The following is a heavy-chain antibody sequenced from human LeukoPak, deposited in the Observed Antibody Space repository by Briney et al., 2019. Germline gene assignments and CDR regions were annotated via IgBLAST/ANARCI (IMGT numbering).Heavy chain of an antibody. J-gene: IGHJ6*02. CDR1: GYTFTSYG. CDR2: SSAYNGNT. Sequence: ASVKVSCKASGYTFTSYGISWVRQAPGQGLEWMGWSSAYNGNTNYAQKLQGRVTMTTDTSTSTAYMELRSLRSDDTAVYYCARGPPTVTYYYYGMDVRGQGTTVTVSS. CDR3: ARGPPTVTYYYYGMDV. V-gene: IGHV1-18*01. D-gene: IGHD4-17*01.